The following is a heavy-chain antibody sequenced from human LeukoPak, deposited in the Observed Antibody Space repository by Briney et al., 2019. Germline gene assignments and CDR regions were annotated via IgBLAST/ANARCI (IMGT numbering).Heavy chain of an antibody. J-gene: IGHJ3*02. V-gene: IGHV3-74*01. CDR1: GFTFSRYW. Sequence: AGGSLRLSCAASGFTFSRYWMHWVRQGPGKGLVWVSRINSDGSSTSYADSVKGRFTISRDNAKNTLYLQMNSLRAEDTAVYYCAREEGGAGLYGFDIWGQGTMVTVSS. D-gene: IGHD1-26*01. CDR2: INSDGSST. CDR3: AREEGGAGLYGFDI.